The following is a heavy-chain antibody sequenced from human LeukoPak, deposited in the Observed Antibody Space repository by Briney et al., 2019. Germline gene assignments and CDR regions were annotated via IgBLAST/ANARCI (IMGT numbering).Heavy chain of an antibody. Sequence: GGSLRLSCAASGFTFDDYAMHWVRQAPGKGLEWASGISWNSGSIGYADSVKGRFTISRDNAKNSLYLQMNSLRAEDTALYYCAKDQGCSSTSCYNAFDIWGQGTMVTVSS. D-gene: IGHD2-2*02. CDR2: ISWNSGSI. J-gene: IGHJ3*02. CDR1: GFTFDDYA. V-gene: IGHV3-9*01. CDR3: AKDQGCSSTSCYNAFDI.